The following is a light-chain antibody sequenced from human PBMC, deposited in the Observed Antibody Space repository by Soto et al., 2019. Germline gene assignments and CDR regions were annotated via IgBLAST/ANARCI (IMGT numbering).Light chain of an antibody. CDR3: QVWDISSDPNYV. J-gene: IGLJ1*01. V-gene: IGLV3-21*02. CDR2: DDR. CDR1: NIGRKS. Sequence: SYELTQPPSVSVAPGQTARITCGGNNIGRKSVHWCQQKPGQAPVLVIYDDRDRPSGIPERVSGSNSENTATLTISRVEAGDEADYYCQVWDISSDPNYVFGPGTKVTVL.